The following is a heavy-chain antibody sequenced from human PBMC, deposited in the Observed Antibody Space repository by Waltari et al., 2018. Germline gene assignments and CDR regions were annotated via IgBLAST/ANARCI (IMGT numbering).Heavy chain of an antibody. Sequence: EVQLLESGGGLVQPGGSLRLSCAASGFTFSSYAMSWVRQAPGKGLGWVSVSYSGGSTYSAASVKGRFPISRDNSKTPLYLQMNSLRAEDTAVYYCARQAISPSWYWYGMDVWGQGTTVTVSS. D-gene: IGHD2-8*02. CDR3: ARQAISPSWYWYGMDV. J-gene: IGHJ6*02. CDR2: SYSGGST. V-gene: IGHV3-23*01. CDR1: GFTFSSYA.